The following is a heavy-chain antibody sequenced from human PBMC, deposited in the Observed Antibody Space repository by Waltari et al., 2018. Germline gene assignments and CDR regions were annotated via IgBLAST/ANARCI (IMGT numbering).Heavy chain of an antibody. D-gene: IGHD6-19*01. CDR1: GYTLTESS. CDR2: FDPEDSET. Sequence: QVQRVESGADMKKPGAAVKVSCKLAGYTLTESSRHWVRQAPGKGLEWMGGFDPEDSETIYAQKFQGRVSMTEDTSTDTAYMELSSLRSEDTAVYYCATSDPGIAVAGKGNLDYWGQGTLVTVSS. V-gene: IGHV1-24*01. CDR3: ATSDPGIAVAGKGNLDY. J-gene: IGHJ4*02.